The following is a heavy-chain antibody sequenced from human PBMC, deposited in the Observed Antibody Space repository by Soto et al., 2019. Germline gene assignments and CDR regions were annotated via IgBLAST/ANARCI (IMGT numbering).Heavy chain of an antibody. D-gene: IGHD5-12*01. V-gene: IGHV4-4*02. CDR1: SGSISSSNW. CDR3: ARRGDDGGYETY. J-gene: IGHJ4*02. CDR2: LYHSGRT. Sequence: QVQLQESGPGLVKPSGTLSLTCAVSSGSISSSNWWSWVRQPPGKGLEWIGELYHSGRTNYNPSLKSRVTISVDQSKNQFSRKLSSVTDADTAVYYCARRGDDGGYETYWGQGTLVTVSS.